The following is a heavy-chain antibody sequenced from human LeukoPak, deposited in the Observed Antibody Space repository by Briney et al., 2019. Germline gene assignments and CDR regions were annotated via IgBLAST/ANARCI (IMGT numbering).Heavy chain of an antibody. V-gene: IGHV4-30-4*08. D-gene: IGHD1-26*01. J-gene: IGHJ3*02. Sequence: PSETLSLTCTVSGGSISSGDYYWSWIRQPPGKGLEWIGYIYYSGSTYYNPSLKSRVTISVDTSKNQFSLKLSSVTAADTAVYYCARVGSGSYYQDAFDSWGQGTMVTVSS. CDR2: IYYSGST. CDR3: ARVGSGSYYQDAFDS. CDR1: GGSISSGDYY.